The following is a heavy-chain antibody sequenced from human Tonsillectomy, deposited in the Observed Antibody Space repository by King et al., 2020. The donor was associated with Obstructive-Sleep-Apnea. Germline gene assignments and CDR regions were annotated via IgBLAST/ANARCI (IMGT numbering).Heavy chain of an antibody. J-gene: IGHJ6*02. CDR1: GDSLSSYY. V-gene: IGHV4-4*07. Sequence: QVQLQESGPGLVKPSETLSLTCIVSGDSLSSYYWSWIRQPAGKGLEWVGRIYSSGSTNYNPSLKSRLTMSVDTSKNQFSLKLSSVTAADTAVYYCARDAGYCSGTNCQYFYYGMDVWGQGTTVTVSS. CDR2: IYSSGST. D-gene: IGHD2-2*01. CDR3: ARDAGYCSGTNCQYFYYGMDV.